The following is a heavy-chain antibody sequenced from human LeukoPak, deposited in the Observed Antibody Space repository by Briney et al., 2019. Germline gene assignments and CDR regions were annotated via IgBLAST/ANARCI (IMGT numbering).Heavy chain of an antibody. CDR1: GGSISSYY. V-gene: IGHV4-4*07. J-gene: IGHJ4*02. Sequence: LETLSLTCTVSGGSISSYYWSWIRQPAGKGLEWIGRIYTSGSTNYNPSLKSRVTMSVDTSKNQFSLKLSSVTAADTAVYYCAREYTGIAEYYFDYWGQGTLATVSS. CDR2: IYTSGST. D-gene: IGHD6-13*01. CDR3: AREYTGIAEYYFDY.